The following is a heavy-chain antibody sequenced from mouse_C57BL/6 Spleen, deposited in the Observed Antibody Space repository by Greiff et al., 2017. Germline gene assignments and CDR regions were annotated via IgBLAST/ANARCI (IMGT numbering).Heavy chain of an antibody. J-gene: IGHJ3*01. Sequence: VQLQQSGAELVRPGASVKLSCTASGFNIKDYYMHWVKQRPEQGLEWIGRIDPEDGDTEYAPKFQGKATMTAATSSNTAYLQLSSLTSEDTAVYYCTTGGNYVWAYWGQGTLVTVSA. D-gene: IGHD2-1*01. CDR1: GFNIKDYY. CDR3: TTGGNYVWAY. V-gene: IGHV14-1*01. CDR2: IDPEDGDT.